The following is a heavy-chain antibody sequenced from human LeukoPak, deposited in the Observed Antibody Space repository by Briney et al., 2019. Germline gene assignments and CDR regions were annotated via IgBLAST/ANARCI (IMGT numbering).Heavy chain of an antibody. Sequence: ASVQVSCKTSGYTFTSYHMHWVRQAPGQGLEWVAIIKSTGDTTVYAQKFQGRVTVTRDTSTSTVYMDLSSLSFEDTAVYYCVREDAHTYYFDFWGPGTLVTVSS. V-gene: IGHV1-46*01. CDR2: IKSTGDTT. D-gene: IGHD2-2*01. CDR3: VREDAHTYYFDF. CDR1: GYTFTSYH. J-gene: IGHJ4*02.